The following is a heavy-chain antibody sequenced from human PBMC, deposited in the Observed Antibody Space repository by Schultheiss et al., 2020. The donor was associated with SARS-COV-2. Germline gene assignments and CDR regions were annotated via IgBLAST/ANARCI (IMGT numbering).Heavy chain of an antibody. D-gene: IGHD4-11*01. CDR2: ISSSGSTI. Sequence: GGSLRLSCAASGFTFSSYEMNWVRQAPGKGLEWVSYISSSGSTIYYADSVKGRFTISRDNAKNSLYLQMNSLRAEDTAVYYCARDSLPYSNSPNYWGQGTLVTVSS. V-gene: IGHV3-48*03. J-gene: IGHJ4*02. CDR1: GFTFSSYE. CDR3: ARDSLPYSNSPNY.